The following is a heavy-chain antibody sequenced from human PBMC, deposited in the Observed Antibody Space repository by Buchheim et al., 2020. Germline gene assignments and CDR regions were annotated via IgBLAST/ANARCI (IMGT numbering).Heavy chain of an antibody. D-gene: IGHD2/OR15-2a*01. CDR1: GYSFTTYW. J-gene: IGHJ5*02. V-gene: IGHV5-51*01. CDR2: IYPHDSDT. Sequence: EVQLVQSGAEVKKAGESLRISCKGSGYSFTTYWIGWVRQMPGKGLEWMGIIYPHDSDTRYSPSFQGQVTIPADKPINTAYSQWSSLKASDTAIYYCARRTLILPSMGWFDPWGQGTL. CDR3: ARRTLILPSMGWFDP.